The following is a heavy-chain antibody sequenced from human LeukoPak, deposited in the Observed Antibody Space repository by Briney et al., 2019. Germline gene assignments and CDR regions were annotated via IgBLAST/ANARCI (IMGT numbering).Heavy chain of an antibody. CDR3: ARARPYYYGSGIRYYFDY. J-gene: IGHJ4*02. CDR2: ISSSSSTI. V-gene: IGHV3-48*01. Sequence: GGSLRLSCAASGFTVSSYSMSWVRQAPGKGLEWVSYISSSSSTIYYADSVKGRFTISRDNAKNSLYLQMNSLRAEDTAVYYCARARPYYYGSGIRYYFDYWGQGTLVTVSS. CDR1: GFTVSSYS. D-gene: IGHD3-10*01.